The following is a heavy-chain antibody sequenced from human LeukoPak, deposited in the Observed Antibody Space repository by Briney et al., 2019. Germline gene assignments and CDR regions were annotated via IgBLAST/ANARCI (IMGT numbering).Heavy chain of an antibody. CDR1: GFTFSTYW. CDR2: INPDGSEK. D-gene: IGHD2/OR15-2a*01. V-gene: IGHV3-7*04. J-gene: IGHJ4*02. Sequence: TGGSLRLSCAASGFTFSTYWMSWVRQAPGKGLDWVANINPDGSEKFYVDSVKGRFTISRDNAKNSPYLQMNGLRAEDTAVYYCAKDGRTFPHWGQGTLVTVSS. CDR3: AKDGRTFPH.